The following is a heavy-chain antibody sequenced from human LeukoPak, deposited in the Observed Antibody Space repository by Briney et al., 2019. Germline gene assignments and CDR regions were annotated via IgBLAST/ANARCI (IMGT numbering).Heavy chain of an antibody. CDR3: AALPSSGWRPDDY. D-gene: IGHD6-19*01. CDR2: IYYSGST. CDR1: GGSISSSSYY. J-gene: IGHJ4*02. V-gene: IGHV4-39*01. Sequence: SETLSLTCTVSGGSISSSSYYWGWIRQPPGKGLEWIGSIYYSGSTYYNPSLKSRVTISVDTSKNQFSLKLSSVTAADTAVYYCAALPSSGWRPDDYWGQGTLVTVSS.